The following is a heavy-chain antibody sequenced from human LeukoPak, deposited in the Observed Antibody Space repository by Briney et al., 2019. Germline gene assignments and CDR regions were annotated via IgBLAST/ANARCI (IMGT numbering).Heavy chain of an antibody. J-gene: IGHJ6*02. CDR2: IIPILGIA. Sequence: SVKVSCKASGGTFSSYAISWVRQAPGQGLEWMGRIIPILGIANYAQKFQGRVTITADKSTSTAYMELSSLRSEDTAVYYCARVDWGSSYHYYYGMDVWGQGTTVTVSS. CDR1: GGTFSSYA. D-gene: IGHD3/OR15-3a*01. CDR3: ARVDWGSSYHYYYGMDV. V-gene: IGHV1-69*04.